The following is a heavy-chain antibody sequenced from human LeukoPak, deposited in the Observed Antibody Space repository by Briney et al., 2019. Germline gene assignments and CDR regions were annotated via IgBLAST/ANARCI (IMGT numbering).Heavy chain of an antibody. J-gene: IGHJ4*02. Sequence: GASVKVSCKASGYTFTGYYMHWVRQAPGQGLEWMGWINPNNGYTTDAQKFQGRVTMTTDTSTSTAYLELRSLRSDDTAIYYCARDLVTMFRGVIGYWGQGTLVAVSS. D-gene: IGHD3-10*01. CDR1: GYTFTGYY. V-gene: IGHV1-2*02. CDR2: INPNNGYT. CDR3: ARDLVTMFRGVIGY.